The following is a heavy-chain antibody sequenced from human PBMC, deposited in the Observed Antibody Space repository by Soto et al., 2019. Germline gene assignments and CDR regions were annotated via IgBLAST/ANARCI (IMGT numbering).Heavy chain of an antibody. CDR3: ARIITRSSSWYVNNYYYYYGMDV. D-gene: IGHD6-13*01. Sequence: SCPTLVNPTQTLTLTCTFSGFSLSTSGMCVSWIRQPPGKALEWLALIDWDDDKYYSTSLKTRLTISKDTSKNQVVLTMTNMDPVDTATYYCARIITRSSSWYVNNYYYYYGMDVWGQGTTVTVSS. V-gene: IGHV2-70*01. CDR1: GFSLSTSGMC. J-gene: IGHJ6*02. CDR2: IDWDDDK.